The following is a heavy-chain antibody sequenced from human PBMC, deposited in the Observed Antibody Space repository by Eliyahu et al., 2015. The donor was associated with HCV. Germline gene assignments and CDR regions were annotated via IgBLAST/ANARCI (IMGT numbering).Heavy chain of an antibody. J-gene: IGHJ3*02. Sequence: QLQLQESGPGLVKPSETLSLTCTVSGGSISSSSYYWGWIRQPPGKGLEWIGSIYYSGSTYYNPSLKSRVTISVDTSKNQFSLKLSSVTAADTAVYYCARPGNIAARRAFDIWGQGTMVTVSS. D-gene: IGHD6-6*01. CDR3: ARPGNIAARRAFDI. CDR1: GGSISSSSYY. CDR2: IYYSGST. V-gene: IGHV4-39*01.